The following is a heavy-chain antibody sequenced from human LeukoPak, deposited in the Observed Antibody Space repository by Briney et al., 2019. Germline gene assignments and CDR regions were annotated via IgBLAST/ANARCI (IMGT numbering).Heavy chain of an antibody. V-gene: IGHV4-39*01. J-gene: IGHJ4*02. D-gene: IGHD3-9*01. CDR2: VYYSGAT. CDR3: ARLDKTGYYGIDY. Sequence: PSETLSLTCTVSGGSITTTNYFWGWIRQPPGKGLEWIGAVYYSGATAYNPSLESRVSMSVDSSKSQFFLKLRSVTAADTAVYYCARLDKTGYYGIDYWSQGTLVTVSS. CDR1: GGSITTTNYF.